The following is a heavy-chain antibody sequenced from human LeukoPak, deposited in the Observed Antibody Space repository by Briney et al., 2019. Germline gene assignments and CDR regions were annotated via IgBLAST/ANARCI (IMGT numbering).Heavy chain of an antibody. CDR1: GFTFSNIG. J-gene: IGHJ4*02. Sequence: PGRSLRLSCELSGFTFSNIGMHCVRQAPGKGLEWVAVISYDGSNKYYADSVKGRFTISRDNSKNTLFLQMSSLRVEDTAMYYCAKDAAGPEYWGQGTLVTVSS. V-gene: IGHV3-30*18. CDR3: AKDAAGPEY. CDR2: ISYDGSNK. D-gene: IGHD6-13*01.